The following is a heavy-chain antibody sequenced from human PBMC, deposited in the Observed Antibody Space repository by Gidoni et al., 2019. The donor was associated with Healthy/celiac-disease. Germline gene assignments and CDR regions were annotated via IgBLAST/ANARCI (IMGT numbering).Heavy chain of an antibody. J-gene: IGHJ3*02. CDR3: ARLFTYYYDSSGYQEMMLDAFDI. V-gene: IGHV5-51*01. D-gene: IGHD3-22*01. CDR2: IYPGDSDT. Sequence: EVQLVQSGAEVKKPGESLKISCKGSGYSFTSYWLGWVRQRPGKGLEWMGIIYPGDSDTRYSPSFQGQVTISADKSISTAYLQWSSLKASDTAMYYCARLFTYYYDSSGYQEMMLDAFDIWGQGTMVTVSS. CDR1: GYSFTSYW.